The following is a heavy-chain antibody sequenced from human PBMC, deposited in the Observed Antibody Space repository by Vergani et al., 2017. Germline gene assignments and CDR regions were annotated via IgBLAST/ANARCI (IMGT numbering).Heavy chain of an antibody. D-gene: IGHD1-26*01. V-gene: IGHV3-30*04. J-gene: IGHJ4*02. CDR3: ARDPPASGSYGYYFDY. CDR1: GFTFSSYA. Sequence: QVQLVESGGGVVQPGRSLRLSCAASGFTFSSYAMHWVRQAPGKGLEWVAVISYDGSNKYYADSVKGRFTISRDNSKNKLYLQMNSLRAEDTAVYYCARDPPASGSYGYYFDYWGQGTLVTVSS. CDR2: ISYDGSNK.